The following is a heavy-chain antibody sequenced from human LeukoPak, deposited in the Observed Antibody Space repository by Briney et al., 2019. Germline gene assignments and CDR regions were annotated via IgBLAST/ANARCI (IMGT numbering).Heavy chain of an antibody. CDR1: GFTFSSYE. CDR2: ISSSGSTI. Sequence: GGSLRLSCAASGFTFSSYEMNWVRQAPGKGLEWVSYISSSGSTIYYADSVKGRFTISRDNAWNSLYLQMNGLRAEDMAVYYCASLYGKRSVPALDIWGQGTMVTVS. V-gene: IGHV3-48*03. CDR3: ASLYGKRSVPALDI. D-gene: IGHD3-3*01. J-gene: IGHJ3*02.